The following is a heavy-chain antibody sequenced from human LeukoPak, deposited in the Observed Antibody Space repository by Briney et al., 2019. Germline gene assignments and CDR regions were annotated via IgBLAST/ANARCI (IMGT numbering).Heavy chain of an antibody. CDR3: ARGKVGTTPFDS. J-gene: IGHJ4*02. CDR1: GGSISTTHW. D-gene: IGHD1-26*01. Sequence: PSETLSLTCAVSGGSISTTHWWSWVRPPPGERLEWIGEIYHSGTINYNPSLKTRVTISVDESKDQFSLNLSSVTAADTAVYYCARGKVGTTPFDSWGQGTLVTVSS. CDR2: IYHSGTI. V-gene: IGHV4-4*02.